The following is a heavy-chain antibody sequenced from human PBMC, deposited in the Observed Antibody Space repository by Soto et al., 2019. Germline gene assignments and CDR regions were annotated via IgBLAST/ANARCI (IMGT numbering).Heavy chain of an antibody. D-gene: IGHD6-19*01. V-gene: IGHV1-46*01. Sequence: GASVKVSCKASGYSFGSYNMHWVRQAPGQGLEWMGVINPSGVTTNYAQKFRGRLTLTRDTSTTTVHMELSSLRSEDTAVYYCARVYEYSSGWYDFDYWGQGILVTVSS. CDR2: INPSGVTT. CDR1: GYSFGSYN. J-gene: IGHJ4*02. CDR3: ARVYEYSSGWYDFDY.